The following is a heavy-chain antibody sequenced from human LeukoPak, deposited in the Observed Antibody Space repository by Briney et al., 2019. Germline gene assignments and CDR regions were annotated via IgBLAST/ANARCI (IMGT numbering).Heavy chain of an antibody. V-gene: IGHV3-23*01. CDR2: ITSSGGGT. CDR1: GFTFSSYA. D-gene: IGHD6-6*01. CDR3: ATRIEQQLVP. J-gene: IGHJ4*02. Sequence: GESLKISCAASGFTFSSYAMSWVRQAPGKGLEWVSAITSSGGGTYYADSVKGRFTISRDNSKSTLYLQMNSLGVDDTALYYCATRIEQQLVPGGQGTLVTVSS.